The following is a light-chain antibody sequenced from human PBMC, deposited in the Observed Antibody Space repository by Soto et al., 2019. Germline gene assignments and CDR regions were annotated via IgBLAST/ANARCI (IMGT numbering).Light chain of an antibody. V-gene: IGKV1-5*01. J-gene: IGKJ1*01. CDR2: DAS. CDR1: RSVSSW. Sequence: DIQMTQSPSTLSASVGGVVTITCRASRSVSSWLAWYQQKPGKAPNLLIYDASSLESGVPSSFHGSGSGTEFTLTISSLQPNDFATYYCQQYESYPWTFGLGTNVEL. CDR3: QQYESYPWT.